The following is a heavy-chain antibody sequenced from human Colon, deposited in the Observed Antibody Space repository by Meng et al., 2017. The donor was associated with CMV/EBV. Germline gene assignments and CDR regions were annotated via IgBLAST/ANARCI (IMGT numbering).Heavy chain of an antibody. D-gene: IGHD3-16*01. J-gene: IGHJ4*02. CDR3: SASFDY. Sequence: SVTVSWKASGYTFSTYHVNWVRQAPGQGLEWMGWINTNTGNPTYAQCFIGRFVFSLATPISTAYLQISGLKAEDTAVYYCSASFDYWGQGTLVTVSS. V-gene: IGHV7-4-1*02. CDR1: GYTFSTYH. CDR2: INTNTGNP.